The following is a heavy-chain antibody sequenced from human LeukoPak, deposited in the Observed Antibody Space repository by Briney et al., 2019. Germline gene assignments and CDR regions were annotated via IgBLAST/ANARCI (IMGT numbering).Heavy chain of an antibody. J-gene: IGHJ5*02. CDR3: ARGGYQMLVGWFDP. CDR1: GGSISDYYSNDSIRSYY. D-gene: IGHD2-2*01. CDR2: IFYSGST. V-gene: IGHV4-61*01. Sequence: SETLSLTCTVSGGSISDYYSNDSIRSYYWSWIRQPPGKGLEWIGYIFYSGSTNYNPSLKSRVTMSVDTSKSQFSLKLSSVTAADTAVYYCARGGYQMLVGWFDPWGQGTLVTVSS.